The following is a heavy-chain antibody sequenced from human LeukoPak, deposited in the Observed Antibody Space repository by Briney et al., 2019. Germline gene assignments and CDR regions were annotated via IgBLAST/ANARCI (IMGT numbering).Heavy chain of an antibody. CDR3: ARDEVAGRFDY. V-gene: IGHV4-39*02. D-gene: IGHD6-19*01. Sequence: PSETLSLTCTVSGGSISSSSYYWGWIRQPPGKGLEWIGSIYYSGSTYYNPSLKSRVTISVDTSKNQFSLKLSSVTAADTAVYYCARDEVAGRFDYWGQGTLVTVSS. CDR1: GGSISSSSYY. J-gene: IGHJ4*02. CDR2: IYYSGST.